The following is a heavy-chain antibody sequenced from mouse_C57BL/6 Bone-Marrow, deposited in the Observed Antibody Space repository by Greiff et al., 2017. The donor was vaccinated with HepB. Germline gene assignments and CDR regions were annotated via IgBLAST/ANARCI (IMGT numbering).Heavy chain of an antibody. CDR2: IDPANGNT. CDR3: ARSDGYYLFAY. Sequence: VQLQQPGAELVKPGASVKLSCKASGYTFTSYWMHWVKQRPGRGLEWIGRIDPANGNTKYAPKFQGKATITADTSSNTAYLQLSSLTSEDTAIYYCARSDGYYLFAYWGQGTLVTVSA. D-gene: IGHD2-3*01. CDR1: GYTFTSYW. J-gene: IGHJ3*01. V-gene: IGHV14-3*01.